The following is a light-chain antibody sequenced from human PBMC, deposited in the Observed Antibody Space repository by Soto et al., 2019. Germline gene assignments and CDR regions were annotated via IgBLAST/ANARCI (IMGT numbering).Light chain of an antibody. J-gene: IGLJ2*01. V-gene: IGLV2-11*01. Sequence: QSVLTQPRSVSGSPGQSVTISCTGTSSDVGGYNYVSWYQQHPGKAPKLIIYDVSERPSGVPDRFSGSKSGNTASLTISGLQAEDEADYRCCSYAVTVVFGGGTKLTVL. CDR1: SSDVGGYNY. CDR2: DVS. CDR3: CSYAVTVV.